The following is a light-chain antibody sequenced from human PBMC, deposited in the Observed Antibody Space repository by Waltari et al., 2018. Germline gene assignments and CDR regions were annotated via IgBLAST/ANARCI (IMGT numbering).Light chain of an antibody. CDR2: GNS. J-gene: IGLJ1*01. Sequence: QSVLTQPPSVSGAPGQSVTIACTVSSPNIGAGYDVHWYQQLPGRVPKLLIYGNSNRPSGVPDRFSGSKSGTSASLAITGLQAEDEADYYCQSSDSSLASLHVFGTGTKVTVL. CDR1: SPNIGAGYD. V-gene: IGLV1-40*01. CDR3: QSSDSSLASLHV.